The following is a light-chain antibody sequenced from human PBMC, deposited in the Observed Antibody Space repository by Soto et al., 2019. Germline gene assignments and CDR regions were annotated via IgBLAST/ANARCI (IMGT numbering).Light chain of an antibody. Sequence: QSVLTQAPSASGTPGQRVTISCSGRSSNVGSHYVYWYQHLPGTAPNLLIYRNNQRPSGVPDRFSGSKSGTSASLAISGLRSEDEADYYCAAWDDSLSGQGVVFGGGTKLTVL. CDR1: SSNVGSHY. CDR2: RNN. J-gene: IGLJ2*01. CDR3: AAWDDSLSGQGVV. V-gene: IGLV1-47*01.